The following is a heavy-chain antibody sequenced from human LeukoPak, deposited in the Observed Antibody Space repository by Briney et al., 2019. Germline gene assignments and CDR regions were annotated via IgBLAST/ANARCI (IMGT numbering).Heavy chain of an antibody. Sequence: PGGSLRLSCAASGFTFSSYSMNWVRQAPGKGLEWVSSISSSSSYIYYADSVKGRSTISRDNAKNSLYLQMNSLRAEDTAVYCCASNPDYYDSRQYDYWGQGTLVTVSS. V-gene: IGHV3-21*01. J-gene: IGHJ4*02. CDR2: ISSSSSYI. D-gene: IGHD3-22*01. CDR1: GFTFSSYS. CDR3: ASNPDYYDSRQYDY.